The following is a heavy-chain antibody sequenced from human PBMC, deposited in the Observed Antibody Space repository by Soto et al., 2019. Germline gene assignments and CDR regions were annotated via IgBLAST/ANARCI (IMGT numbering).Heavy chain of an antibody. V-gene: IGHV6-1*01. D-gene: IGHD4-17*01. CDR1: GDSVSSNSAA. CDR2: TYYRSKWYN. CDR3: ARDSGYGDYVVVLDYYYGMDV. J-gene: IGHJ6*02. Sequence: SQTLSLTCXISGDSVSSNSAAWNWIRQSPSRGLEWLGRTYYRSKWYNDYAVSVKSRITINPDTSKNQFSLQLSSVTPEDTAVYYCARDSGYGDYVVVLDYYYGMDVWGQGTTVTVSS.